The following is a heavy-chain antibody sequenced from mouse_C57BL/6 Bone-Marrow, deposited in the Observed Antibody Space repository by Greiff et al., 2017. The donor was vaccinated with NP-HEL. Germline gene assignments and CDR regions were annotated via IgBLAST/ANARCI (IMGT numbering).Heavy chain of an antibody. V-gene: IGHV1-53*01. D-gene: IGHD3-2*02. Sequence: QVQLQQPGTELVKPGASVKLSCKASGYTFTSYWMHWLKQRPGQGLEWIGNINPNNGGTNDNEKFKTKATLPLDKSPSPAYMQRSSLTSEDAAVYYCARDSGYAFDYWGQGTTRTVSS. CDR2: INPNNGGT. CDR1: GYTFTSYW. CDR3: ARDSGYAFDY. J-gene: IGHJ2*01.